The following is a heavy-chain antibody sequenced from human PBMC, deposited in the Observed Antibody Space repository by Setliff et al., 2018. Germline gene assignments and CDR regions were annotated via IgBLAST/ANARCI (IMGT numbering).Heavy chain of an antibody. D-gene: IGHD3-22*01. CDR3: ARLGSARYDSSGYYPDNWFDP. CDR1: GGSISSSSYY. V-gene: IGHV4-39*01. CDR2: IYYSGST. J-gene: IGHJ5*02. Sequence: SETLSLTCTVSGGSISSSSYYWGWIRQPPGKGLEWIGSIYYSGSTYYNPSLKSRVTISVDTSKNQFSLKLSSVSAADTAVYYCARLGSARYDSSGYYPDNWFDPWGQGTLVTVSS.